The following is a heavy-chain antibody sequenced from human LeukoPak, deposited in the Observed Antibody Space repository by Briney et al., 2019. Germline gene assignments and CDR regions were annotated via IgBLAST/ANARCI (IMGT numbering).Heavy chain of an antibody. Sequence: PSETLSLTCTVSGGSISNYYWNWIRQPPGKGLEWIGFSDYSGSTNYNPSLRSRVTISVDTSKNQFSLKLTSVTAADTAVYYCARGAKSYYGKYSFDFWGQGALVTVSS. D-gene: IGHD1-26*01. V-gene: IGHV4-59*01. CDR3: ARGAKSYYGKYSFDF. CDR1: GGSISNYY. J-gene: IGHJ4*02. CDR2: SDYSGST.